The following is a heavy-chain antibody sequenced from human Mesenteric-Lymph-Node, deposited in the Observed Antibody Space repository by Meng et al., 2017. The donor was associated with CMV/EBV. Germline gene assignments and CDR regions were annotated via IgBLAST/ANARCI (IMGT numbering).Heavy chain of an antibody. Sequence: GESLKISCAASGFTFSTYWMTWVRQAPGKGLEWVANIQEDGSDKYYVDSVKGRFTISRDNAKNSLYLQMNSLRAEDTAVYYCNSGGEWGQGTLVTVSS. CDR1: GFTFSTYW. CDR2: IQEDGSDK. J-gene: IGHJ4*02. D-gene: IGHD5-12*01. V-gene: IGHV3-7*01. CDR3: NSGGE.